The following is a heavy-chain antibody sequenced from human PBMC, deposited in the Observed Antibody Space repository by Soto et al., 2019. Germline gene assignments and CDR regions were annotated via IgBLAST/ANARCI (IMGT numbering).Heavy chain of an antibody. D-gene: IGHD3-22*01. J-gene: IGHJ6*02. Sequence: EVQLMESGGGVVRPGGSLRLSCAASGFTFDDYGMSWVRQAPGKGLEWVSGINWNGGSTGYADSVKGRFTISRDNAKHPLYLQMNSLRAEDTALYYCARDRVGGITMIVVAQGGMDVWGQGTTVTVSS. V-gene: IGHV3-20*04. CDR3: ARDRVGGITMIVVAQGGMDV. CDR1: GFTFDDYG. CDR2: INWNGGST.